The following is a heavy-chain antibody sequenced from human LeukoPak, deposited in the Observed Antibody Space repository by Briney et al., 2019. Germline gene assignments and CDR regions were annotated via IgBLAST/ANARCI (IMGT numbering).Heavy chain of an antibody. CDR3: ASGYSYGYYYYYYMDV. CDR1: GYTFTGYY. Sequence: ASVKVSCKASGYTFTGYYMHWVRQAPGQGLEWMGGIIPIFGTANYAQKFQGRVTITADKSTSTAYMELSSLRSEDTAVYYCASGYSYGYYYYYYMDVWGKGTRSPSP. J-gene: IGHJ6*03. V-gene: IGHV1-69*06. D-gene: IGHD5-18*01. CDR2: IIPIFGTA.